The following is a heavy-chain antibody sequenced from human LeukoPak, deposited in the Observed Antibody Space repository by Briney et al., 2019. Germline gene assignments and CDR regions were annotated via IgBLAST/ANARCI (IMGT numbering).Heavy chain of an antibody. CDR3: ARGPRSSDWYSIDY. D-gene: IGHD6-19*01. J-gene: IGHJ4*02. Sequence: SETLSLTCIVSGGSISGYYWGWIRQPAGKGLEWIGRIYSSGNTSYNPSLKSRVTMSVDTSKNQFSLNPSSVTAADTAVYYCARGPRSSDWYSIDYWGQGTLVTVSS. V-gene: IGHV4-4*07. CDR1: GGSISGYY. CDR2: IYSSGNT.